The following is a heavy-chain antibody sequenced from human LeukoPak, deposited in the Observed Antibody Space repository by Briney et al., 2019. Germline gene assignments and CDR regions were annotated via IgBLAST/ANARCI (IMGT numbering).Heavy chain of an antibody. D-gene: IGHD2-2*01. CDR1: GYTFTGYY. J-gene: IGHJ4*02. Sequence: ASVKVSCKASGYTFTGYYMHWVRQAPGQGLEWMGWINPNSGGTNYAQKFQGRVTVTRDTSTSTVYMELSSLRSEDTAVYYCATSGTLFYYFDYWGQGTLVTVSS. V-gene: IGHV1-2*02. CDR2: INPNSGGT. CDR3: ATSGTLFYYFDY.